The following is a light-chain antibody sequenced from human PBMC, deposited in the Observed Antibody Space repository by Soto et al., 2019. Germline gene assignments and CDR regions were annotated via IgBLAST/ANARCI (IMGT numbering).Light chain of an antibody. V-gene: IGLV2-14*01. CDR2: DVS. Sequence: QSVLTRPASEFGSPGQSITISCTGISGDVGDYNYVSWYQHHTGKAPKIIIYDVSNRPSGVSTRFSGSKSGNTAFLTISGLHTEDETDYYCNSYTSTSAPVVFGPGTKGTVL. J-gene: IGLJ1*01. CDR1: SGDVGDYNY. CDR3: NSYTSTSAPVV.